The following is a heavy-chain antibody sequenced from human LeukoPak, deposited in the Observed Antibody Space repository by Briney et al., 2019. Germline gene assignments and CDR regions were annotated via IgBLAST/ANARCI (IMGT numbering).Heavy chain of an antibody. V-gene: IGHV1-46*01. CDR1: GYTFTSYY. CDR2: INPSGGST. D-gene: IGHD4-11*01. Sequence: APVKVSCKASGYTFTSYYMHWVRQAPGQGLEWMGIINPSGGSTSYAQKFQGRVTMTRDTSTSTVYMELTSLRAEDTAVYYCAKYITVSTNSYYYYMDVWGKGTTVTVSS. CDR3: AKYITVSTNSYYYYMDV. J-gene: IGHJ6*03.